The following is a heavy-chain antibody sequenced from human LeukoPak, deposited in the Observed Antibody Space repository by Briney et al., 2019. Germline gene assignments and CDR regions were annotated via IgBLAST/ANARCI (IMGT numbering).Heavy chain of an antibody. Sequence: TGGSLRLSCAASGFTFRSYGMSWVRQAPEKGLEWVSTVVSSGGSTYYADSVKGRFTISRDNSKNTLYLQMNSLRAEDTAVYYCARVTGVWGQGTTVTVSS. CDR2: VVSSGGST. D-gene: IGHD1-14*01. CDR1: GFTFRSYG. V-gene: IGHV3-23*01. CDR3: ARVTGV. J-gene: IGHJ6*02.